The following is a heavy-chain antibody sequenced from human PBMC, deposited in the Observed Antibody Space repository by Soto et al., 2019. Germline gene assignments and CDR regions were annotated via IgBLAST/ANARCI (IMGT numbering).Heavy chain of an antibody. CDR1: GFTFSNYA. D-gene: IGHD3-22*01. CDR3: AKAETYYYDSSGYSDYYYGMDV. J-gene: IGHJ6*02. CDR2: ISGSGAST. V-gene: IGHV3-23*01. Sequence: GGSLRLSCAASGFTFSNYAMSWVRQAPGKGLQWVSTISGSGASTYYGDSVKGRFTLSRDNSENTLYLQMNSLRAEDTAVYYCAKAETYYYDSSGYSDYYYGMDVWGQGTTVTVSS.